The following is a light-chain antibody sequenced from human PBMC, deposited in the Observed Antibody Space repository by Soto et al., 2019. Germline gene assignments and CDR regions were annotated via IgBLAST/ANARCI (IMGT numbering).Light chain of an antibody. V-gene: IGLV2-14*01. CDR3: SSKTSSSTLV. CDR1: SSDVGGYNY. CDR2: EVS. Sequence: QSALTQPASVSGSPGQSVTISCTGTSSDVGGYNYVSWYQQHPGKAPKLMLYEVSNRPSGVSNRFSGSKSGNTASLTISGLQPEDEADYYCSSKTSSSTLVFGGGTKLTVL. J-gene: IGLJ3*02.